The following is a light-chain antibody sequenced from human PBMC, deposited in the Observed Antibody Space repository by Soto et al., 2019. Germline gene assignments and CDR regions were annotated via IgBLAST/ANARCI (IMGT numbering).Light chain of an antibody. CDR1: QNIDMY. V-gene: IGKV1-39*01. CDR2: AAS. Sequence: DILLTQSPSSLSASVGDRVTITCRASQNIDMYLSWYQQKPGRAPKLLIYAASTLQSGVPSRFSGSGSGTHFSLTISGLQPEDFATYFCQQCYNSPPRAFGAGTKVEI. CDR3: QQCYNSPPRA. J-gene: IGKJ4*01.